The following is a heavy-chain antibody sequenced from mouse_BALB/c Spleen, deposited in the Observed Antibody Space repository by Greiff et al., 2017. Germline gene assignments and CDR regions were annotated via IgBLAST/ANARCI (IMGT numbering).Heavy chain of an antibody. CDR1: GYAFSSYW. V-gene: IGHV1-80*01. CDR3: ARGGFTTESSFAY. D-gene: IGHD1-1*01. Sequence: VKVVESGAELVKPGASVKLSCKASGYAFSSYWMNWVKQRPGQGLEWIGQIYPGDGDTNYNGKFKGKATLTADKSSSTAYMQLSSLTSEDSAVYFCARGGFTTESSFAYWGQGTLVTVSA. J-gene: IGHJ3*01. CDR2: IYPGDGDT.